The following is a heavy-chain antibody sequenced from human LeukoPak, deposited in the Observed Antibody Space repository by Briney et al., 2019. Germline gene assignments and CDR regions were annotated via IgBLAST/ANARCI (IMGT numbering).Heavy chain of an antibody. Sequence: SVKVSCKASGGTFSSYAISWVRQAPGQGLEWMGRIIPIFGTANYAQKFQGRVTITTDESTSTAYMELSSLRSEDTAVYYCARDHPDSSGYYYVDYWGQGTLVTVSS. CDR3: ARDHPDSSGYYYVDY. J-gene: IGHJ4*02. CDR1: GGTFSSYA. CDR2: IIPIFGTA. V-gene: IGHV1-69*05. D-gene: IGHD3-22*01.